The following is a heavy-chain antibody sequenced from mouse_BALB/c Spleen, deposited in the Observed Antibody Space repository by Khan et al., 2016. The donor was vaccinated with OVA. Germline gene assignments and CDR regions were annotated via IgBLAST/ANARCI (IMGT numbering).Heavy chain of an antibody. D-gene: IGHD1-1*01. CDR2: IWAGGST. J-gene: IGHJ3*01. Sequence: QVQLKQSGPGLVAPSQSLSITCTVSGFSLTSYGVHWVRQPPGKGLEWLGVIWAGGSTNYNSALMSRLSISKDNSKSQVFLKMNSLQTDDTAMYYCARVDYYGSSSWFAYWGQGTLVTVSA. V-gene: IGHV2-9*02. CDR3: ARVDYYGSSSWFAY. CDR1: GFSLTSYG.